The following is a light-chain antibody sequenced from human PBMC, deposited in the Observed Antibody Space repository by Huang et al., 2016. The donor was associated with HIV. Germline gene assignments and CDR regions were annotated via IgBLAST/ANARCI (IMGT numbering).Light chain of an antibody. CDR2: SAS. J-gene: IGKJ4*01. V-gene: IGKV3-15*01. CDR1: QSISRN. CDR3: QQYNNWPPLT. Sequence: EVVMTQSPNTLSVSPGQRATLSCRARQSISRNVAWYQQKPGQAPRILIVSASARAAGVRARFRGSVSGTEFTLTISSLLSEDFAIYYCQQYNNWPPLTFGGGTKVEI.